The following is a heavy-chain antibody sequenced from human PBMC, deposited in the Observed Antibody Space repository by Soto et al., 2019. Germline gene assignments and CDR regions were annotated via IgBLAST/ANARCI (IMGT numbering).Heavy chain of an antibody. J-gene: IGHJ4*01. CDR3: VSKYPGTRPFDY. CDR2: IGTDGNT. Sequence: GGSLRLSCAASGFTFNSYAMNWVRQAPGKGLAWVSAIGTDGNTYYANSVKGRFTISRDNSRTTLYLQMNSLRVEDTALYYCVSKYPGTRPFDYWGQGTLVTVYS. D-gene: IGHD2-2*01. V-gene: IGHV3-23*01. CDR1: GFTFNSYA.